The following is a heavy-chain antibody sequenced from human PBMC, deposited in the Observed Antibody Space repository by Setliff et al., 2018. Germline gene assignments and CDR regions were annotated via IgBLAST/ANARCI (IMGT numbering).Heavy chain of an antibody. J-gene: IGHJ4*02. V-gene: IGHV3-53*01. CDR3: AREGGDYFGY. CDR1: GFTVSSNY. Sequence: GESLKISCAASGFTVSSNYMSWVRQAPGKGLEWVSVIYSGGSTYYADSVKGRFTTSRDNSKNTLYLQMNSLRAEDTAVYYCAREGGDYFGYWGQGTLVTVSS. CDR2: IYSGGST.